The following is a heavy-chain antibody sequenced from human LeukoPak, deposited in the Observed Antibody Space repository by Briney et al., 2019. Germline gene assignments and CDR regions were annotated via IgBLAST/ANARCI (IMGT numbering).Heavy chain of an antibody. J-gene: IGHJ3*02. CDR3: ARRTLTIRTFDI. Sequence: ASVKVSCKASGYTFTGYDINWVRQATGQGFEWMGWMNPNSGNTGYAQKFQGRVTITRNISISTAYMELSSLRSEDTAVYYCARRTLTIRTFDIWGQGTMVTVSS. V-gene: IGHV1-8*03. D-gene: IGHD3-3*01. CDR2: MNPNSGNT. CDR1: GYTFTGYD.